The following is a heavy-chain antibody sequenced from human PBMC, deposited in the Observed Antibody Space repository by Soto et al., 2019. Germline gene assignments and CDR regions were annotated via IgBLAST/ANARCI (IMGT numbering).Heavy chain of an antibody. CDR1: GYTFSNYI. J-gene: IGHJ4*02. CDR2: INAANGNT. Sequence: QVQIVQSGAEVKKPGASVKISCKDSGYTFSNYITHWVRQAPGERLEWMGWINAANGNTKYSQKFQGRVTITRDTSATTVYMDLNSLKSEYTGVYYCAREPAVAGMLALDFWGQGTLVTVSS. D-gene: IGHD6-19*01. CDR3: AREPAVAGMLALDF. V-gene: IGHV1-3*01.